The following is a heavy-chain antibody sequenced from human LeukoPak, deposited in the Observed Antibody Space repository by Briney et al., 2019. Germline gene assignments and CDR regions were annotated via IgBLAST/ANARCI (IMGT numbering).Heavy chain of an antibody. D-gene: IGHD6-19*01. CDR2: GYYSGST. J-gene: IGHJ5*02. CDR3: ARTSRTAVAGTGRGYNWFDP. CDR1: GGSISSSSYY. Sequence: SETLSLTCTVSGGSISSSSYYWGWIRQPPGKGLEWIGSGYYSGSTYYNPSLKSRVTISVDTSKNQFSLKLTSVTAADTAVYYCARTSRTAVAGTGRGYNWFDPWGQGILVTVSS. V-gene: IGHV4-39*07.